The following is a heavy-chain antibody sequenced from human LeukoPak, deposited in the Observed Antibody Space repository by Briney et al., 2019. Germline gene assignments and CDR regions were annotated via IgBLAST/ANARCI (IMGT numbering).Heavy chain of an antibody. CDR2: IYYSGST. V-gene: IGHV4-59*01. CDR1: GIPLSNYY. J-gene: IGHJ5*02. D-gene: IGHD3-10*01. CDR3: ASGGVVGTMLRGINWFDP. Sequence: SETLSLTCSVSGIPLSNYYWNWIRQSPGKGLEWIGYIYYSGSTDYNPSLKSRVTMSIDMSKRQFSLELSSVTAADTAVYYCASGGVVGTMLRGINWFDPWGPGTLVAVSS.